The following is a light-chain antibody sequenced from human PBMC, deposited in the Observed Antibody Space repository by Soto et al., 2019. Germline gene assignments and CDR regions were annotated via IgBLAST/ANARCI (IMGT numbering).Light chain of an antibody. V-gene: IGKV1-33*01. CDR1: QDINIY. Sequence: DIQMTQSPSSLFASVGDRVTITCQATQDINIYLNWYQQKPGKAPNLLIYDASNLEIGVPSRFSGSISGTHFTFTISSLQTEDIRTYYCQQYDILPITLGRGTRLEIK. J-gene: IGKJ5*01. CDR3: QQYDILPIT. CDR2: DAS.